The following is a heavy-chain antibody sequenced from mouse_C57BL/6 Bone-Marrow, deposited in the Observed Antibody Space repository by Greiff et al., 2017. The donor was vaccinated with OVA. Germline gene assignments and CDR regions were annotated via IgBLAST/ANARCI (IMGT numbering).Heavy chain of an antibody. CDR3: ARRNTTVHSFAY. CDR1: GYTFTDYN. V-gene: IGHV1-18*01. J-gene: IGHJ3*01. CDR2: INPNNGGT. D-gene: IGHD1-1*01. Sequence: EVQLQQSGPELVKPGASVKIPCKASGYTFTDYNMDWVKQSHGKSLEWIGDINPNNGGTIYNQKFKGKATLTVDKSSSTAYMELRSLTSEDTAVYYCARRNTTVHSFAYWGQGTLVTVSA.